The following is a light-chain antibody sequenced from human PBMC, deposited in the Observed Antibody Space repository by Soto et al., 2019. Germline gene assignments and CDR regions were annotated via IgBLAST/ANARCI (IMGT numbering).Light chain of an antibody. CDR1: SSDVGGYNY. V-gene: IGLV2-14*01. Sequence: QSALTQPASVSGSPGQSITISCTGTSSDVGGYNYVSWYQQHPGKATKLMIYDVSNRPSGVSNRFSGSKSGNTASLTISGPQAEDEADYYCSSYTSSSTLDVFGTGTK. CDR2: DVS. CDR3: SSYTSSSTLDV. J-gene: IGLJ1*01.